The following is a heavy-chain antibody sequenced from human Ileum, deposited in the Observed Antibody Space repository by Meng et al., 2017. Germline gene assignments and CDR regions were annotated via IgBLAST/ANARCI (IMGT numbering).Heavy chain of an antibody. CDR2: IYTSGST. J-gene: IGHJ5*02. CDR3: ARDVVPTVTYYYNWFDP. D-gene: IGHD4-17*01. Sequence: VQRQESGPGQVEPSGTLSLTCTVSGGSISSYYWSWIRQPAGKGLEWIGRIYTSGSTNYNPSLKSRVTMSVDTSKNQFSLKLSSVTAADTAVYYCARDVVPTVTYYYNWFDPWGQGTLVTVSS. CDR1: GGSISSYY. V-gene: IGHV4-4*07.